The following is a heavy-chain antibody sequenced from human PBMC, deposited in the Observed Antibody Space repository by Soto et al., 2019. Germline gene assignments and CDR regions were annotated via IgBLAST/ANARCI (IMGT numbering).Heavy chain of an antibody. D-gene: IGHD3-22*01. CDR1: GFTFSSYA. J-gene: IGHJ4*02. CDR2: ISGSGGST. Sequence: GGSLRLSCAASGFTFSSYAMSWVRQAPGKGLEWVSAISGSGGSTYYADSVKGRFTISRDNSKNTLYLQMNSLRAEDTAVYYCAKDAYGHYDSSVIFDFDYWGQGTLVTVSS. CDR3: AKDAYGHYDSSVIFDFDY. V-gene: IGHV3-23*01.